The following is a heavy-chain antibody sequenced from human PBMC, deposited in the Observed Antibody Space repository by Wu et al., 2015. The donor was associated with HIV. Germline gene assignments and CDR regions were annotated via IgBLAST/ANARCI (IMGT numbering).Heavy chain of an antibody. CDR3: ARGGSVLYYYYYYMDV. Sequence: QVQLVQSGAEVKKPGASVKVSCKASGYTFTSYDINWVRQATGQGLEWMGGIIPIFGTANYAQKFQGRVTITADESTSTAYMELSSLRSEDTAVYYCARGGSVLYYYYYYMDVWGKGTTVTVSS. J-gene: IGHJ6*03. CDR1: GYTFTSYD. D-gene: IGHD3-10*01. CDR2: IIPIFGTA. V-gene: IGHV1-69*01.